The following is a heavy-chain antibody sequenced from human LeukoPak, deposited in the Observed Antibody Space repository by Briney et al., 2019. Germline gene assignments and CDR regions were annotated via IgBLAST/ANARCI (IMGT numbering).Heavy chain of an antibody. Sequence: GGSLRLSCSASGFTFSSYAMHWVRQAPGKGLEYVSGLSSNGGYTYYADSVKDRFIISRDNSKNTLYLQMSSLRAEGTAVYYCVKTYGMGSFSNWGQGTLVTVSS. V-gene: IGHV3-64D*06. CDR3: VKTYGMGSFSN. CDR1: GFTFSSYA. J-gene: IGHJ4*02. CDR2: LSSNGGYT. D-gene: IGHD3-10*01.